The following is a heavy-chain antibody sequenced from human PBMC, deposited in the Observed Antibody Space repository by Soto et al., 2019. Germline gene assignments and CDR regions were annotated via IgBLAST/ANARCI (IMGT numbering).Heavy chain of an antibody. J-gene: IGHJ3*02. D-gene: IGHD1-1*01. V-gene: IGHV4-34*01. CDR2: MSHSGGT. Sequence: QVQLQQWGAGLLKPSETLSLTCAVYGGFVSSGSYYWSWIRQPPGKGLEWIGEMSHSGGTHFNPSLKSRVTTSVDTSKNQFSLKMSSVTAADTALYYCARVERGTATTVVDAFDIWSPGTMVTVSS. CDR1: GGFVSSGSYY. CDR3: ARVERGTATTVVDAFDI.